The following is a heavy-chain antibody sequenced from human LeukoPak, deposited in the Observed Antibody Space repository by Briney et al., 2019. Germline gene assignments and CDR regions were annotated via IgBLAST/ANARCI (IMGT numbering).Heavy chain of an antibody. Sequence: PGGSLRLSCGASGFIFSNYAMHWVRQAPGKGLEWVAVISYDGSNKFYADSVKGRFTISRDNSRNTVYLQMNSLRVEDTAVYYCATGDASGSLGYYWGQGTLVTVSS. CDR3: ATGDASGSLGYY. V-gene: IGHV3-30-3*01. CDR1: GFIFSNYA. J-gene: IGHJ4*02. D-gene: IGHD3-22*01. CDR2: ISYDGSNK.